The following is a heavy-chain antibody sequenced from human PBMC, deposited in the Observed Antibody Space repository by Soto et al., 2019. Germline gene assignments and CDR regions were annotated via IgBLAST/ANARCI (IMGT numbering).Heavy chain of an antibody. CDR2: ISSNGGST. CDR1: GFTFGSYA. CDR3: VSDSSGWSTNPPL. Sequence: PGGALRLSCSASGFTFGSYAMHWVRQSPGKGLEYVSAISSNGGSTYYADSVKGRFTISRDNSKNTLYLQMSSLRAEDTAVYYCVSDSSGWSTNPPLWGQGTLVTVSS. V-gene: IGHV3-64D*06. J-gene: IGHJ4*02. D-gene: IGHD6-19*01.